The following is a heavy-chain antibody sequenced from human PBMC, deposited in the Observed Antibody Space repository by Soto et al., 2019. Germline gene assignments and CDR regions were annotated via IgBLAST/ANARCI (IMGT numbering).Heavy chain of an antibody. J-gene: IGHJ4*02. Sequence: GGSLRLSCAASGFTFSGSAMHWVRQASGKGLEWVGRIRSKANSYATAYAASVKGRFTISRDDSKNTLYLQMNSLRAEDTAVYYCAPSLGPRSYSSGAFDYWGQGTLVTVSS. V-gene: IGHV3-73*01. CDR3: APSLGPRSYSSGAFDY. CDR1: GFTFSGSA. CDR2: IRSKANSYAT. D-gene: IGHD6-19*01.